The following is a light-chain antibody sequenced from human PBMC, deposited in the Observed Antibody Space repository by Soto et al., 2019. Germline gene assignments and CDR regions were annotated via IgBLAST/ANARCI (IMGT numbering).Light chain of an antibody. CDR1: SSDVGTYNY. V-gene: IGLV2-11*01. Sequence: QSVLTQPRSVSGSPGQSVTISCTGTSSDVGTYNYVSWYQQYPGKAPKLMISDVSERPSGVPDRFSGSKSGNTASLTISGLQAEDEADYYCSAYVGTYTRVAFGGGTKLTVL. CDR3: SAYVGTYTRVA. CDR2: DVS. J-gene: IGLJ2*01.